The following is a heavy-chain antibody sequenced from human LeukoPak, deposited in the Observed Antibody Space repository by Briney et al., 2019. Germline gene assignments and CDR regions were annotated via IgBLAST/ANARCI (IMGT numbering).Heavy chain of an antibody. D-gene: IGHD6-13*01. J-gene: IGHJ5*02. CDR3: ARDRYSSSWAQLYNWFDP. V-gene: IGHV4-34*01. Sequence: SETLSLTCAVYGGSFSGYYWSWIRQPPGKGLEWIGEINHSGSTNYNPSLKSRVTISVDTSKNQFSLKLSSVTAADTAVYYCARDRYSSSWAQLYNWFDPWGQGTLVTVSS. CDR1: GGSFSGYY. CDR2: INHSGST.